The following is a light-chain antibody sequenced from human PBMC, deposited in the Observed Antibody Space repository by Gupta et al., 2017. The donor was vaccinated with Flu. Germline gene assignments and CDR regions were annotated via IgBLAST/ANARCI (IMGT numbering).Light chain of an antibody. CDR3: SSYARTNTVVV. J-gene: IGLJ2*01. CDR1: SSDIGSSDY. V-gene: IGLV2-14*03. Sequence: IAISCTGSSSDIGSSDYVSWYQQHPGKAPKLILFEVRRRPGGISDRFSASKSGDTASLTISGLLAEDEGFYYCSSYARTNTVVVFGGGTKLTVL. CDR2: EVR.